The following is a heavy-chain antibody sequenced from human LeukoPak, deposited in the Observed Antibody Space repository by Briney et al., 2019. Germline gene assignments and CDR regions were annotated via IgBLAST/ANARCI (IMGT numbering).Heavy chain of an antibody. D-gene: IGHD2-15*01. CDR1: GYTFTGYY. J-gene: IGHJ5*02. CDR2: INPNSGGT. V-gene: IGHV1-2*02. Sequence: ASVKVSCKASGYTFTGYYMHWVRQAPGQGLEWMGWINPNSGGTNYAQKFQGRVTMTRDTSISTAYMELSRLRSEDTAVYYCARASGYCSGGSCYWFDPWGQGTLVTVSS. CDR3: ARASGYCSGGSCYWFDP.